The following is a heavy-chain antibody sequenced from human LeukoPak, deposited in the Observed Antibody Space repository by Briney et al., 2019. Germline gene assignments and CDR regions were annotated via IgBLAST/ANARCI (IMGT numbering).Heavy chain of an antibody. D-gene: IGHD3-10*01. CDR3: AKDLMVRGVITVDAFDI. CDR2: IRYDGSNK. V-gene: IGHV3-30*02. J-gene: IGHJ3*02. Sequence: GGSLRLSCAASGFTFSSYGMHWVRQAPGKGLEWVAFIRYDGSNKYYADSVKGRFTISRDNSKNTLYLQMNSLRAEDTAVYYCAKDLMVRGVITVDAFDIWGQGTMVTVSS. CDR1: GFTFSSYG.